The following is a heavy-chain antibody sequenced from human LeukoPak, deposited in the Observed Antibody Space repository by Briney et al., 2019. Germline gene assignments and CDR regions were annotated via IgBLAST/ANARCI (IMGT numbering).Heavy chain of an antibody. J-gene: IGHJ4*02. CDR2: ISSSGTTI. Sequence: PGGSLRLSCAASGFIFSDYYMSWIRQAPGKGLEWVSYISSSGTTIYYADSVKGRFTISRDNGKNSLSLQMNSLRAEDTAVYYCARGGITGLNYFGYWGQGTLVTVSS. CDR1: GFIFSDYY. V-gene: IGHV3-11*04. CDR3: ARGGITGLNYFGY. D-gene: IGHD1-20*01.